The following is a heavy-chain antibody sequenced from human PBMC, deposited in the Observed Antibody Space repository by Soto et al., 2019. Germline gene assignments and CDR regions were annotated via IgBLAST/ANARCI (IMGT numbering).Heavy chain of an antibody. CDR2: INHSGTT. Sequence: PSETLSLTCGVYGGSFTAYYWRWIRQPPGKGLEYIGEINHSGTTNYSPSLKGRVSISIDTSKNHFSLNLSSVTAADTAVYYCARDRAILLWFGEPDDAFDIWGQGTMVTVS. D-gene: IGHD3-10*01. CDR3: ARDRAILLWFGEPDDAFDI. CDR1: GGSFTAYY. J-gene: IGHJ3*02. V-gene: IGHV4-34*01.